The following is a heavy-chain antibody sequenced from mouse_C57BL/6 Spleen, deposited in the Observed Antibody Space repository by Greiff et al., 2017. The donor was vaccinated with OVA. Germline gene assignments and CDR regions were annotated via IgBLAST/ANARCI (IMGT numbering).Heavy chain of an antibody. CDR1: GYTFTSYW. V-gene: IGHV1-69*01. D-gene: IGHD2-4*01. Sequence: VQLQQPGAELVMPGASVKLSCKASGYTFTSYWMHWVKQRPGQGLEWIGEIDPSASYTNYNQKFKGKSTFTVDKSSSTADMQLSSLTSEDSAVYYCARWVITTGRYYAMDYWGQGTSVTVSS. CDR2: IDPSASYT. CDR3: ARWVITTGRYYAMDY. J-gene: IGHJ4*01.